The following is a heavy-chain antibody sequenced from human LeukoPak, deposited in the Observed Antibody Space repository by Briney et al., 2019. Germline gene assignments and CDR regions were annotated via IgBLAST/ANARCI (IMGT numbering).Heavy chain of an antibody. CDR2: ISGSGDDT. Sequence: GGSLRLSCSASGFTFCSYVMTWVRQAPGQGLEWVSAISGSGDDTYYAASVKGRFTISRDNSKNTLYLQMNSLRAEDTAVYYCAKKEAMIRGVPYYYDFWGQGTLVTVSS. CDR1: GFTFCSYV. D-gene: IGHD3-10*01. J-gene: IGHJ4*02. V-gene: IGHV3-23*01. CDR3: AKKEAMIRGVPYYYDF.